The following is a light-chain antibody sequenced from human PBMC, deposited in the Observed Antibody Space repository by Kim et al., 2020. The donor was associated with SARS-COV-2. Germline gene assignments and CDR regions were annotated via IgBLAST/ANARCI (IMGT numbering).Light chain of an antibody. CDR2: DVN. J-gene: IGLJ3*02. V-gene: IGLV2-11*01. CDR3: CSYAGSYTWL. CDR1: SREGGQYNL. Sequence: GHLVTISCTGTSREGGQYNLVAWYQQHPGNAPKLIIYDVNERPSGVPVRFSGSKSGNTASLTVSGLQPDDEADYYCCSYAGSYTWLFGGGTALTVL.